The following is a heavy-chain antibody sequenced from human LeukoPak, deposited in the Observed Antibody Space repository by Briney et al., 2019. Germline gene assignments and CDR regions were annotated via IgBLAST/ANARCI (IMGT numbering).Heavy chain of an antibody. Sequence: PGRSLRLSCAASGFTFSNYGMHWVRQAPGKGLEWVAVIWYDGSNKYYADSVKGRFTISRDNSRNTLYLQMNSLRAEDTAVYYCARTYYYGSGSNDYWGQGTLVTVSS. CDR2: IWYDGSNK. CDR1: GFTFSNYG. J-gene: IGHJ4*02. D-gene: IGHD3-10*01. CDR3: ARTYYYGSGSNDY. V-gene: IGHV3-33*01.